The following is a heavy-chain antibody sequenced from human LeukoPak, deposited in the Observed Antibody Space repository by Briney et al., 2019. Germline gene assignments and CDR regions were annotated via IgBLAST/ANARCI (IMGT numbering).Heavy chain of an antibody. CDR3: ARQPEGWYGSYYYYMDV. D-gene: IGHD6-19*01. CDR1: GFTFDDYG. V-gene: IGHV4-4*07. CDR2: IYTSGST. Sequence: GSLRLSCAASGFTFDDYGMSWIRQPAGKGLEWIGRIYTSGSTNYNPSLKSRVTISVDTSKNQFSLKLSSVTAADTAVYYCARQPEGWYGSYYYYMDVWGKGTTVTISS. J-gene: IGHJ6*03.